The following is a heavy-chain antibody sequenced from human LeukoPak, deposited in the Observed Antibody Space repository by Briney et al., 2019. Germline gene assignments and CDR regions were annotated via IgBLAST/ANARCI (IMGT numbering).Heavy chain of an antibody. Sequence: QPGGSLRLSCAASGFSFSDYTIHWVRQAPGKGLEWVAVIAYDGGLKLYADSVRGRFIIPRDNSRRTLYLQMNSLRPEDTAVYYCARDWTLGAPDYFDYWGQGTLVTVSS. J-gene: IGHJ4*02. CDR3: ARDWTLGAPDYFDY. V-gene: IGHV3-30*04. D-gene: IGHD3/OR15-3a*01. CDR2: IAYDGGLK. CDR1: GFSFSDYT.